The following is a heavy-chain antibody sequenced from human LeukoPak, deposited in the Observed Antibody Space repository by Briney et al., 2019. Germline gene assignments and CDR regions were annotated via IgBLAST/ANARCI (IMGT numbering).Heavy chain of an antibody. CDR3: AVSDSMGYSSSPTPIPHHFDY. CDR1: GGSFSGYY. CDR2: INHSGST. D-gene: IGHD6-6*01. Sequence: SETLSLTCAVYGGSFSGYYWSWIRQPPGKGLEWIGEINHSGSTNYNPSLKSRVTISVDTSKNQFSLKLSSVTAADTAVYYCAVSDSMGYSSSPTPIPHHFDYWGQGTLVTVSS. V-gene: IGHV4-34*01. J-gene: IGHJ4*02.